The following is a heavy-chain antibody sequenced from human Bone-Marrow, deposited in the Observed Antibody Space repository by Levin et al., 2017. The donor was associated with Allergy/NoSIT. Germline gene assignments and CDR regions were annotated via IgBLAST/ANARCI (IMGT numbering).Heavy chain of an antibody. J-gene: IGHJ3*01. Sequence: SQTLSLTCAVSCDSVTTRTFSWGWLRQPPGKGLEWIGYIFHRGGTFYNPSLRSRLTIPLDTSKNQFSLKVPSVTAADTAVYFCARRKATPLGNAVEFWGPGAMVIVSS. D-gene: IGHD7-27*01. V-gene: IGHV4-30-2*01. CDR3: ARRKATPLGNAVEF. CDR1: CDSVTTRTFS. CDR2: IFHRGGT.